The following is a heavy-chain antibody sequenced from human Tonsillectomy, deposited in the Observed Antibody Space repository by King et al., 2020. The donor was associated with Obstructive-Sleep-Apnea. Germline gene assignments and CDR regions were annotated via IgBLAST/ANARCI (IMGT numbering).Heavy chain of an antibody. D-gene: IGHD5-12*01. CDR3: ARGEATGYYYYYGMDV. J-gene: IGHJ6*02. CDR2: A. V-gene: IGHV1-69*01. Sequence: ANYAPKFPGRVTITADESTSTAYMELSSLRSEDTAVYYCARGEATGYYYYYGMDVWGQGTTVTVSS.